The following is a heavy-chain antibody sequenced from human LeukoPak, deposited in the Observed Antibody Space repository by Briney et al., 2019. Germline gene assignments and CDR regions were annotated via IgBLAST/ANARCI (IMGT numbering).Heavy chain of an antibody. V-gene: IGHV3-66*02. CDR1: GFTVSSNY. CDR2: IYSGGST. CDR3: ARDLWDDSSGYYIY. D-gene: IGHD3-22*01. Sequence: GGSLRLSCAASGFTVSSNYMSWVRQAPGKGLKWVSVIYSGGSTYYADSVKGRFTISRDNSKNTLYLQMNSPRAEDTAVYYCARDLWDDSSGYYIYWGQGTLVTVSS. J-gene: IGHJ4*02.